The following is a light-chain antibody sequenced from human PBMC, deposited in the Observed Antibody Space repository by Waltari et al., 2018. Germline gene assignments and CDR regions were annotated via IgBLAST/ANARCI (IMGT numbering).Light chain of an antibody. CDR3: QQYDNWYT. CDR1: QSVSNK. Sequence: EIVMTQSPATLSVSPGERATLSSRASQSVSNKLAWSQQKPGQAPRLLIYGASTRAAGITDRFSGSGSGTEFTLTISGLQSEDFAVYYCQQYDNWYTFGQGTKLEIK. J-gene: IGKJ2*01. CDR2: GAS. V-gene: IGKV3-15*01.